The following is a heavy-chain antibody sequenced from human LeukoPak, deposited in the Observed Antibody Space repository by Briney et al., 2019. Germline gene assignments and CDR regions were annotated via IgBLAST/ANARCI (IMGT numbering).Heavy chain of an antibody. CDR3: ATGVFQALFDY. Sequence: SETLSLTCAVYGGSLSGYYWSWIRQPPGKGLEWIGEINHSGSTNYNPSLKSRVTISVDTSKNQFSLKLSSVTAADTAVYYCATGVFQALFDYWGQGTLVTVSS. D-gene: IGHD2-21*01. CDR1: GGSLSGYY. J-gene: IGHJ4*02. CDR2: INHSGST. V-gene: IGHV4-34*01.